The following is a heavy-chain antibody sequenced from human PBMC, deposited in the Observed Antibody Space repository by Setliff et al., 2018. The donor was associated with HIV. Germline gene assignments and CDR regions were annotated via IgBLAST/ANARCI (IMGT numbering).Heavy chain of an antibody. CDR1: GYTFSDYG. CDR2: ISAHNGRI. V-gene: IGHV1-18*01. D-gene: IGHD5-12*01. Sequence: ASVKVSCKASGYTFSDYGISWVRQAPGQGLEWMGWISAHNGRINYAQKFQGRVTMTTDRSTSTACMELRSLRSDDTAVYYCARDVGRDGYCFDHWGQGTLVTVSS. J-gene: IGHJ4*02. CDR3: ARDVGRDGYCFDH.